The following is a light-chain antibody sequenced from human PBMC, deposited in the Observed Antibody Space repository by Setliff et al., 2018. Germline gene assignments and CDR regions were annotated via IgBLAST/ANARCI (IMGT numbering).Light chain of an antibody. CDR2: EVS. V-gene: IGLV2-8*01. CDR3: SSYAGSNNYV. CDR1: SSDVGGYNY. J-gene: IGLJ1*01. Sequence: QSALTQPPSASGSPGQSVTISCTGTSSDVGGYNYVSWYQQHPGKAPKLTIYEVSKWPSGVPDRFSGSKSGNTASLTVSGLQAEDEADYYCSSYAGSNNYVFGTGTKGTV.